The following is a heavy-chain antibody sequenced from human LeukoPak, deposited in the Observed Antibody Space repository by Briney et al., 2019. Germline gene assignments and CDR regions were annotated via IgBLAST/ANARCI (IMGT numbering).Heavy chain of an antibody. Sequence: PSQTLSLTCTVSGGSISSGSYYWSWIRQPPGKGLEWIGSFYYSGSTNYNPSLKSRVTISVDTSKNQFSLNLSSVTAADTAVYYCARGRMVATWGQGTLVTVSS. J-gene: IGHJ4*02. CDR2: FYYSGST. CDR1: GGSISSGSYY. V-gene: IGHV4-61*01. D-gene: IGHD5-12*01. CDR3: ARGRMVAT.